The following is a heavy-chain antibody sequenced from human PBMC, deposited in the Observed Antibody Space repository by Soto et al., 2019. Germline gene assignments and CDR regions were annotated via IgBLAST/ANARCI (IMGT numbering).Heavy chain of an antibody. CDR3: ARDGWGDFWSGYYLGPYYYGMDV. D-gene: IGHD3-3*01. CDR1: GGSVSSGSYY. V-gene: IGHV4-61*01. CDR2: IYYSGST. Sequence: SETLSLTCTVSGGSVSSGSYYWSWIRQPPGKGLEWIGYIYYSGSTNYNPSLKSRVTISVDTSKNQFSLKLSSVTAADTAVYYCARDGWGDFWSGYYLGPYYYGMDVWGKGPTVTVSS. J-gene: IGHJ6*04.